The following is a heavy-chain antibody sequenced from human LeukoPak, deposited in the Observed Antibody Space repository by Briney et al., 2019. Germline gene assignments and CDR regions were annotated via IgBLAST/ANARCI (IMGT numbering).Heavy chain of an antibody. J-gene: IGHJ3*02. V-gene: IGHV1-69*01. CDR3: ASTDYYDSRGYGGSFAI. Sequence: SSVKVSCKASGGTFSNYAISWVRQAPGQGLEWMGGIIPMFDTPIYAQKFQGRVTITADESTSTVYMELSSLRSEDTAVYFCASTDYYDSRGYGGSFAIWGQGTMVTVSS. CDR1: GGTFSNYA. CDR2: IIPMFDTP. D-gene: IGHD3-22*01.